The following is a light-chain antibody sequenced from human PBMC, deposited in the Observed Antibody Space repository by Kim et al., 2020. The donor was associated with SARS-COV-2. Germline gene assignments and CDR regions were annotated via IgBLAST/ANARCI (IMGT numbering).Light chain of an antibody. CDR1: QSVSTK. Sequence: VSPGERATLSCRASQSVSTKLAWYQQKPGQAPRLLIYGASTRATGIPARFSGSGSGTEFTLTISSLQSEDFAVYYCQQYNNWPPTTFGQGTKLEIK. V-gene: IGKV3-15*01. CDR2: GAS. CDR3: QQYNNWPPTT. J-gene: IGKJ2*01.